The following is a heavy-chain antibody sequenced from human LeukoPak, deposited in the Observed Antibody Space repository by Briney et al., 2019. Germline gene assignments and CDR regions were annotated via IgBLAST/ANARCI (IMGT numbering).Heavy chain of an antibody. V-gene: IGHV1-18*01. CDR1: GHTFTSYG. Sequence: ASVKVSCKASGHTFTSYGISWVRQAPGQGLEWMGWVSAYNAYTNYTQKLQGRVTMTTDTSTSTAYMEMRSLRSDDTAVYYCARDVGWGSGWYECFDYWGQGTLVTVSS. CDR3: ARDVGWGSGWYECFDY. D-gene: IGHD6-19*01. J-gene: IGHJ4*02. CDR2: VSAYNAYT.